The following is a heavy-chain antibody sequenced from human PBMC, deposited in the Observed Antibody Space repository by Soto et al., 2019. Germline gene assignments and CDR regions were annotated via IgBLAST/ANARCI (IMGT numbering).Heavy chain of an antibody. V-gene: IGHV1-3*05. CDR1: GYPFSNYA. D-gene: IGHD2-2*01. J-gene: IGHJ6*02. Sequence: QVQLVQSGAEEKKPGASVKVSCKASGYPFSNYAMHWVRQAPGQGLEWMGWINAGNGNSKYSQKFQGRVTITRYTSAKTAYMELDSLRSAETAVYYCATSTYCSSYTCYQWYGMDDWGQGTTVTVYS. CDR2: INAGNGNS. CDR3: ATSTYCSSYTCYQWYGMDD.